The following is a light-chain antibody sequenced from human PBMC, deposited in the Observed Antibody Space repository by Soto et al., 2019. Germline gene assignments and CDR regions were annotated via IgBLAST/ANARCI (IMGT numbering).Light chain of an antibody. CDR2: EVN. J-gene: IGLJ1*01. V-gene: IGLV2-8*01. CDR3: SSYAGSSNV. Sequence: QSVLTQPPSASGSPGQSVAITCTGTSSDVGGYNYVSWYQQHPCKAPKLMIYEVNKRPSGVPDRFSGSKSGNTASLTVSGLQAEDVADYFCSSYAGSSNVFGTGTKVTVL. CDR1: SSDVGGYNY.